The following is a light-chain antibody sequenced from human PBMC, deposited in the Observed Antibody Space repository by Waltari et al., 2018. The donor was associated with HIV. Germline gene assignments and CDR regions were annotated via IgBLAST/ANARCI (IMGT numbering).Light chain of an antibody. CDR1: SSNIGAGYD. CDR3: QSYDSSLSGYV. J-gene: IGLJ1*01. V-gene: IGLV1-40*01. CDR2: GNS. Sequence: QSVLTQPPSVSGAPRQRVTISCTGSSSNIGAGYDVPWYQQLPGPAPKLLIYGNSNRPSGVPDRFSGSKSGTSASLAITGLQAEDEADYYCQSYDSSLSGYVFGTGTKVTVL.